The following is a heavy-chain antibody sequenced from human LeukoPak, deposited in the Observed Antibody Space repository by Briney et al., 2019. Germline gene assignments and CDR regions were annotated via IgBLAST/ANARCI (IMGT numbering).Heavy chain of an antibody. J-gene: IGHJ6*02. CDR1: GYTFTSYD. Sequence: ASVKVSCKASGYTFTSYDINWVRQATGQGLEWMGWMNPNSGNTGYAQKFQGRVTMTRNTSISTAYMELSSLRSEDTAVYYCARTTAMAVYYYYYGMDVWGQGTTVTVSS. V-gene: IGHV1-8*02. D-gene: IGHD5-18*01. CDR2: MNPNSGNT. CDR3: ARTTAMAVYYYYYGMDV.